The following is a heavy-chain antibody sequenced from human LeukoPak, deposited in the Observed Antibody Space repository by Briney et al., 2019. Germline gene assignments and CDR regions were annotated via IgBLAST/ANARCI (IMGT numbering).Heavy chain of an antibody. Sequence: PSETLSLTCAVYGGSFSGYYWSWIRQPPGKGLEWIGEINHSGSTNYNPSLKSRVTISVDTSKNQFSLKLSSVTAADTAVYYCARGRGSSPNHYYYYMDVRGKGTTLTVSS. D-gene: IGHD6-6*01. CDR1: GGSFSGYY. CDR3: ARGRGSSPNHYYYYMDV. CDR2: INHSGST. V-gene: IGHV4-34*01. J-gene: IGHJ6*03.